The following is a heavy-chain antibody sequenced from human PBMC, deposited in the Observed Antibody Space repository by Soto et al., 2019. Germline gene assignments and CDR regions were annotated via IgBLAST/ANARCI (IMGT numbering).Heavy chain of an antibody. J-gene: IGHJ5*02. CDR1: GGSISSYY. CDR2: IYYSGST. Sequence: QVQLQESGPGLVKPSETLSLTCTVSGGSISSYYWSWIRQPPGKGLEWIGYIYYSGSTNYNPSLKSRVNISVDTSKNQFSLKLSSVTAADTAVYYCARRWVGYSSTSNWFDPWGQGTLVTVSS. V-gene: IGHV4-59*01. D-gene: IGHD6-19*01. CDR3: ARRWVGYSSTSNWFDP.